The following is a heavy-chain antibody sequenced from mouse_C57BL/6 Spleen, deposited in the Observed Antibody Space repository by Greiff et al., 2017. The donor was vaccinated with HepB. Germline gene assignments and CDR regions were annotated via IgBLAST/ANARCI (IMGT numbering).Heavy chain of an antibody. Sequence: EVKLQESGPELVKPGASVKIPCKASGYTFTDYNMDWVKQSHGKSLEWIGDINPNNGGTIYNQKFKGKATLTVDKSSSTAYMELRSLTSEDTAVYYCARCYDGYYDYAMDYWGQGTSVTVSS. CDR3: ARCYDGYYDYAMDY. J-gene: IGHJ4*01. CDR2: INPNNGGT. V-gene: IGHV1-18*01. D-gene: IGHD2-3*01. CDR1: GYTFTDYN.